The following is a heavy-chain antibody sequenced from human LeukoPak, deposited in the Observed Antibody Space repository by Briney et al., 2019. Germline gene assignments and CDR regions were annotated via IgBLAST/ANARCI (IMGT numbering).Heavy chain of an antibody. Sequence: GGSLRLSCAASGFTFSSYGMHWVRQAPGKGLEWVAVISYDGSIKYYADSVKGRFTISRDNSKNTLYLQMNSLRAEDTAVYYCASPPDGYCSGGSCYFDYWGQGTLVTVSS. CDR1: GFTFSSYG. D-gene: IGHD2-15*01. J-gene: IGHJ4*02. V-gene: IGHV3-30*03. CDR3: ASPPDGYCSGGSCYFDY. CDR2: ISYDGSIK.